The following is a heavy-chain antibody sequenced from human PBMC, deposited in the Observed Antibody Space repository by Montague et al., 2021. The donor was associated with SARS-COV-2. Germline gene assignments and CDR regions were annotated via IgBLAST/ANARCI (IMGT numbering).Heavy chain of an antibody. J-gene: IGHJ4*02. CDR1: DGSFSGYY. V-gene: IGHV4-34*01. D-gene: IGHD3-22*01. CDR3: ARGRQHINMVVVVVTGGEYCFDV. Sequence: SQTLSLTCAVYDGSFSGYYWSWIRQPPGKGLEWIGEINHRGSTNYNPSLKSRVTISVDTSKNQFSLKLSSVTAADTAVYYCARGRQHINMVVVVVTGGEYCFDVWGQGTLVTVSS. CDR2: INHRGST.